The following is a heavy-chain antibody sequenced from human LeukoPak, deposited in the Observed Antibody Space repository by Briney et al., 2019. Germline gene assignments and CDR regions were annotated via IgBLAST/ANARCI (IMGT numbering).Heavy chain of an antibody. CDR1: GFSFSTLG. Sequence: GGSLRLSCAASGFSFSTLGMHWVRQAPGKGLEWVAVIWYDGNNKYYADSVKGRFTISRDNFKNTVYLQMNGLRVEDTAIYYCARYNSGNFFDYWGQGTLVTVSS. CDR3: ARYNSGNFFDY. D-gene: IGHD6-19*01. CDR2: IWYDGNNK. V-gene: IGHV3-33*01. J-gene: IGHJ4*02.